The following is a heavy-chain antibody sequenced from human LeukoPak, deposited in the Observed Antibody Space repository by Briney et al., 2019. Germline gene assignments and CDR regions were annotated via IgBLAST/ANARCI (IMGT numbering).Heavy chain of an antibody. Sequence: GGSLRLSCAASGFDFSSHSMHWIRQAPGKGLEWVSSISSSGSYKYYADSLKGRLAISRDNAGNSVFLLLQSLTVEDTAVYYCARGMIRGALWCVDFWGLGSLVTVSS. CDR3: ARGMIRGALWCVDF. J-gene: IGHJ4*02. CDR2: ISSSGSYK. CDR1: GFDFSSHS. D-gene: IGHD4/OR15-4a*01. V-gene: IGHV3-21*01.